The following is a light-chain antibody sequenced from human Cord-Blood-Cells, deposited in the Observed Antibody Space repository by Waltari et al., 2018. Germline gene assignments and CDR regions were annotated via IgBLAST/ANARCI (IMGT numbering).Light chain of an antibody. Sequence: DIQLTLSPSSLSASVADRVTITCPASPSISNYFNWYQQKPGKAPKLLIYDASNLETGVPSRFSGSGSGTDFTFTISSLQPEDIATYYCQQYDNLPLTFGGGTKVEIK. V-gene: IGKV1-33*01. CDR2: DAS. CDR1: PSISNY. J-gene: IGKJ4*01. CDR3: QQYDNLPLT.